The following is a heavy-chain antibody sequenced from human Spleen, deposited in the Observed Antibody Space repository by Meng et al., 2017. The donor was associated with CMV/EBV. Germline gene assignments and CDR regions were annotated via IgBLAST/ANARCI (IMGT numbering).Heavy chain of an antibody. CDR1: GFTFSSYA. D-gene: IGHD3-3*01. Sequence: GESLKISCAASGFTFSSYAMSWVRQAPGKGLEWVSAISGSGGSTYYADSVKVRFTISRDNSKNTLYLQMNSLRAEDTAVYYCAKNTIFGEYYFDYWGQGTLVTVSS. CDR2: ISGSGGST. V-gene: IGHV3-23*01. J-gene: IGHJ4*02. CDR3: AKNTIFGEYYFDY.